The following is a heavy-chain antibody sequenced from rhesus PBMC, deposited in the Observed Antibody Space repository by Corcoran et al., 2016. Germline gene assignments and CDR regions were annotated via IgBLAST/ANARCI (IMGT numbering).Heavy chain of an antibody. CDR3: ARVISPGDYSGSSYYFDY. D-gene: IGHD3-16*01. CDR2: IYGSGGST. Sequence: QVQLQESGPGLVKPSETLSLTCAVSGGSISSNYWSWIRQAPGKGLEWIGRIYGSGGSTDSTPSLTGRLPISPDTPKNQFSLKLSSVTAAETAVYYCARVISPGDYSGSSYYFDYWGQGVLVTVSS. V-gene: IGHV4-160*01. J-gene: IGHJ4*01. CDR1: GGSISSNY.